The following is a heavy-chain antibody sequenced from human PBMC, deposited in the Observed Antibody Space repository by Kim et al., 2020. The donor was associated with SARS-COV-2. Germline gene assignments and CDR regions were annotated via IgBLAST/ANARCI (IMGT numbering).Heavy chain of an antibody. CDR2: LSPSGGKT. CDR3: AKGGRQRDVSVLGAIKTYFDA. Sequence: GGSLRLSCTASGFTFSNFAMTWVRQAPGKGLEWVSTLSPSGGKTLDADSVKGRFTISRDNSQNTFFLHMNSLRAEDTAVYFCAKGGRQRDVSVLGAIKTYFDAWGQGALVTVSS. J-gene: IGHJ4*02. CDR1: GFTFSNFA. D-gene: IGHD3-16*01. V-gene: IGHV3-23*01.